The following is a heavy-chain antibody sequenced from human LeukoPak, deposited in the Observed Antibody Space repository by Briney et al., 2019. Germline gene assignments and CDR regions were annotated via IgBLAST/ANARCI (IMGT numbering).Heavy chain of an antibody. CDR3: ARPSNGGSGYYPY. J-gene: IGHJ4*02. Sequence: PSETLSLTCAVYGGSFSGYYWSWIRQPPGKGLEWIGEINHSGSTNYNPSLKSRVTISVDTSKNQFSLKLSSVTAADTAVYYCARPSNGGSGYYPYWGQGTLVTVSS. V-gene: IGHV4-34*01. D-gene: IGHD3-3*01. CDR1: GGSFSGYY. CDR2: INHSGST.